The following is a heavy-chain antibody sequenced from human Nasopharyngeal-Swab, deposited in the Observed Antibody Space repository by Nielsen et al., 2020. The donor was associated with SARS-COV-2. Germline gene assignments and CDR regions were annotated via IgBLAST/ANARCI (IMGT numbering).Heavy chain of an antibody. J-gene: IGHJ6*02. Sequence: GESLKISCAASGITFSSYAMSWVRQAPGKGLEWVSSISTSSSYLYYADSVKGRFTISRDNPKNSLYLQMNSLRAEDTAVYYCARGRGGGYDPWGYYYYDMDVWGHGTTVTVSS. CDR1: GITFSSYA. D-gene: IGHD5-12*01. V-gene: IGHV3-21*01. CDR3: ARGRGGGYDPWGYYYYDMDV. CDR2: ISTSSSYL.